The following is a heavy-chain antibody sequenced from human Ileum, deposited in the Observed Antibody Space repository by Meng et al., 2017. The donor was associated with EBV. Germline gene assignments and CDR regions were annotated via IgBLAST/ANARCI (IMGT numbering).Heavy chain of an antibody. CDR1: GVSISSGYFH. D-gene: IGHD1-26*01. Sequence: QVQLQESGPGLGKPSQTLSLTCAVSGVSISSGYFHWSWIRQPPGKGLEWIGHSGSTSYNPSLRSRVTISVDTSKNQFSLKVDSATAGDTAVYYCVSYAVGAGGIGYWGQGILVTVSS. CDR2: HSGST. J-gene: IGHJ4*02. CDR3: VSYAVGAGGIGY. V-gene: IGHV4-30-4*01.